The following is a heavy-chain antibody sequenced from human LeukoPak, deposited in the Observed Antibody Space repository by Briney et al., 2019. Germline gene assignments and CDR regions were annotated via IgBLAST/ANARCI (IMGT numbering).Heavy chain of an antibody. J-gene: IGHJ4*02. CDR2: FRGNSNST. CDR1: GFTFSNYG. D-gene: IGHD2-8*01. V-gene: IGHV3-23*01. CDR3: ARTVGNANHFIYYFDH. Sequence: GGSLRLSCAASGFTFSNYGLSWVRQAPGKGLEWVSTFRGNSNSTYYADSVKGRFTLSGDTPKNTFYLQMNSLRAEDTALYYCARTVGNANHFIYYFDHWGQGTLVTVSS.